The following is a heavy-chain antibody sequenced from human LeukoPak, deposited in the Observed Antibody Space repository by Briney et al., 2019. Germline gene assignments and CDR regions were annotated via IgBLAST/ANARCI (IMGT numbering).Heavy chain of an antibody. J-gene: IGHJ4*02. V-gene: IGHV3-23*01. Sequence: GGSLRLSCAASGFTFGRSAMSWVRQAPGKGLEWVSAISGSGAGTYNADSVKGRFTISRDNSKNTLYLQMNSLRAGDTAVFYCAKVNNIAAAGTFDSWGQGTLVTVSS. CDR2: ISGSGAGT. CDR1: GFTFGRSA. CDR3: AKVNNIAAAGTFDS. D-gene: IGHD6-13*01.